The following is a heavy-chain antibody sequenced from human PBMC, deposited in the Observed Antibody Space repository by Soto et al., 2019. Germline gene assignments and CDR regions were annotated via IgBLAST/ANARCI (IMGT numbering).Heavy chain of an antibody. Sequence: PGGSLRLSCAASGFTFSSYWMHWVRQAPGKGLVWVSRINSDGSSTSYADSVKGRFTISRDNAKNTLYLQMNSLRAEDTAVYYCARESRGRIVVVVAPRAFDIWGQGTMVTVSS. D-gene: IGHD2-15*01. CDR3: ARESRGRIVVVVAPRAFDI. V-gene: IGHV3-74*01. J-gene: IGHJ3*02. CDR1: GFTFSSYW. CDR2: INSDGSST.